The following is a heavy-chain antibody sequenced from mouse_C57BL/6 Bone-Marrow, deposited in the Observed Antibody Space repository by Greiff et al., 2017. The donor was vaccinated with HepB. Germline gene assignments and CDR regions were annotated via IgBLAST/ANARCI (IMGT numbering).Heavy chain of an antibody. D-gene: IGHD1-1*01. V-gene: IGHV5-16*01. Sequence: EVHLVESEGGLVQPGSSMKLSCTASGFTFSDYYMAWVRQVPEKGLEWVANINYDGSSTYYLDSLKSRFIISRDNAKNILYLQMSSLKSEDTATYYCARDSYYYGSSSYFDYWGQGTTLTVSS. CDR2: INYDGSST. CDR1: GFTFSDYY. CDR3: ARDSYYYGSSSYFDY. J-gene: IGHJ2*01.